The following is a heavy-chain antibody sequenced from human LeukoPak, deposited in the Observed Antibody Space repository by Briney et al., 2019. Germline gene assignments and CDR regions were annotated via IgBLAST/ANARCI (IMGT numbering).Heavy chain of an antibody. J-gene: IGHJ4*02. CDR2: IYYSGST. CDR1: GGSISSSSYY. D-gene: IGHD4-11*01. CDR3: ARTTLTTVTTYDY. Sequence: HPSETLSLTCTVSGGSISSSSYYWGWIRQPPGKGLEWIGSIYYSGSTYYNPSLKSRVTISVDTSKNQFSLKLNSVTAADTALYYCARTTLTTVTTYDYWGQGTLVTVSS. V-gene: IGHV4-39*07.